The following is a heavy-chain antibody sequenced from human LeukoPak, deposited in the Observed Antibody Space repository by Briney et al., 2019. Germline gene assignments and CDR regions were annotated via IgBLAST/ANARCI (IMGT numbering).Heavy chain of an antibody. CDR2: ISSSSSTI. CDR1: GFTVNTNY. J-gene: IGHJ6*02. Sequence: GGSLRLSCVASGFTVNTNYMSWVRQAPGKGLEWVSYISSSSSTIYYADSVKGRFTISRDNAKNSLYLQMNSLRAEDTAVYYCARDRDLYGMDVWGQGTTVTVSS. D-gene: IGHD2-21*02. CDR3: ARDRDLYGMDV. V-gene: IGHV3-48*04.